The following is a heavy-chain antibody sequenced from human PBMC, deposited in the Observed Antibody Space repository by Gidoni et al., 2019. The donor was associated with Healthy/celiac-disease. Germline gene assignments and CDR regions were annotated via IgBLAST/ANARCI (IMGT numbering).Heavy chain of an antibody. CDR1: GATFSSYA. V-gene: IGHV1-69*06. CDR3: AMVLYYYDSSGDLDY. J-gene: IGHJ4*02. CDR2: IIPIFGTA. D-gene: IGHD3-22*01. Sequence: QLQLLQSVAEVQKPGSSLKVSCKASGATFSSYAISWVRQAPGQGLEWMGGIIPIFGTANYAQKFKGRVTITADKSTSTAYMELSSLRSEDTAVYYCAMVLYYYDSSGDLDYWGQGTLVTVSS.